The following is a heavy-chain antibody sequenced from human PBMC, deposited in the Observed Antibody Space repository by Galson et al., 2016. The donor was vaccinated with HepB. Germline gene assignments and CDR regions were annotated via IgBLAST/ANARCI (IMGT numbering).Heavy chain of an antibody. J-gene: IGHJ6*04. CDR1: GFTFRNYG. V-gene: IGHV3-23*01. Sequence: SLRLFCAASGFTFRNYGMPWVRQAPGKGLEVVSSISRSGDSTDYADSVKGRFTISRDNSKNTLSLQMNSLTADDTAIYYCVQGSTAPAVWGKGTTVTVSS. CDR3: VQGSTAPAV. CDR2: ISRSGDST. D-gene: IGHD1-26*01.